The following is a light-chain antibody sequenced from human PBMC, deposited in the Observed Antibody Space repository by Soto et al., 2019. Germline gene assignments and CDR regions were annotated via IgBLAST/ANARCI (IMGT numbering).Light chain of an antibody. J-gene: IGLJ3*02. V-gene: IGLV2-8*01. CDR1: SSDVGGYNY. CDR3: SSYAGSNNLGV. Sequence: QSALTQPPSASGSPGQSVNISCTGTSSDVGGYNYVSWYQQHPGKAPNLMIYEVSKRPSGVPDRFSGSKSGNTASLTVSGLQAEDEADYYCSSYAGSNNLGVFGGGTKLTVL. CDR2: EVS.